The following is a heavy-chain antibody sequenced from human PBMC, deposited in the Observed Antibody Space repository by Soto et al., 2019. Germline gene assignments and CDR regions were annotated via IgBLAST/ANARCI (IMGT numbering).Heavy chain of an antibody. D-gene: IGHD1-26*01. Sequence: SDTPSLTCTVSGDSIHSVDHYWSWIRQPPGKGLEWMGYIYHSGSTHYNPSLNSRLTISIDTSTNRFSLNLTSVPAADTAVYFCARLRWETENNWFDPWGQGALVTVSS. CDR3: ARLRWETENNWFDP. CDR2: IYHSGST. V-gene: IGHV4-30-4*02. CDR1: GDSIHSVDHY. J-gene: IGHJ5*02.